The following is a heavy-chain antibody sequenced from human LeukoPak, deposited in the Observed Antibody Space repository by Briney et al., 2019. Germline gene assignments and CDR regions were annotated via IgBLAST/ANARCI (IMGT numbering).Heavy chain of an antibody. CDR2: TYYTSKWYT. Sequence: GLXWLGRTYYTSKWYTDYAVSVKSRIRVTPHTSKNQFSLQLNSVTPDDTAVYYCARTGSSGSLENWGQGPLVTVSS. V-gene: IGHV6-1*01. CDR3: ARTGSSGSLEN. D-gene: IGHD6-19*01. J-gene: IGHJ4*02.